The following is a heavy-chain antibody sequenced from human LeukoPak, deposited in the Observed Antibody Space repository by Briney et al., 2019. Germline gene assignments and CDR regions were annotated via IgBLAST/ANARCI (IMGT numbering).Heavy chain of an antibody. J-gene: IGHJ4*02. CDR3: ARSYYGSVY. CDR2: ISVDGSNK. D-gene: IGHD3-10*01. V-gene: IGHV3-30*04. Sequence: GRSLRLSCAASGFTFSSYAMHWVRQAPGKGLEWVSVISVDGSNKYYADSVKGRFTISRDNSKNTVYLQMNSLRAEDTAVYYCARSYYGSVYWGQGTLVTVSS. CDR1: GFTFSSYA.